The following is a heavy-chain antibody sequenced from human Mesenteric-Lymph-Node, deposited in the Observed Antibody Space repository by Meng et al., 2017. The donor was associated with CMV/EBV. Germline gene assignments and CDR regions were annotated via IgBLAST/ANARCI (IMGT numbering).Heavy chain of an antibody. J-gene: IGHJ4*02. CDR2: IYYSGST. CDR3: ARGRLYCSSTSCSYYFDY. D-gene: IGHD2-2*01. Sequence: SETLSLTCTVSGGSISSSSYYWGWIRQPPGKGLEWIGSIYYSGSTYYNPSLKSRVTISVDTSNNQFSLKLSSVTAADTAVYYCARGRLYCSSTSCSYYFDYWGQGTLVTVSS. CDR1: GGSISSSSYY. V-gene: IGHV4-39*07.